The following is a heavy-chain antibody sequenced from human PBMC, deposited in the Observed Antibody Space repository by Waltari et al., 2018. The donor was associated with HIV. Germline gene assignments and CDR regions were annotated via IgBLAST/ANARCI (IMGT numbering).Heavy chain of an antibody. CDR2: IKTKGDGGAT. V-gene: IGHV3-15*01. CDR3: TSEEDYGSGSHFDY. CDR1: GFTLNSVW. J-gene: IGHJ4*02. Sequence: EVQLVESGGELLKPGGCLSLSCAASGFTLNSVWMSWVRQAPGKGLEWVGRIKTKGDGGATDYAAAVKGRFTISRDDSKNTVYLQMNSLKIEDTAVYYCTSEEDYGSGSHFDYWGQGTLVTVSS. D-gene: IGHD3-10*01.